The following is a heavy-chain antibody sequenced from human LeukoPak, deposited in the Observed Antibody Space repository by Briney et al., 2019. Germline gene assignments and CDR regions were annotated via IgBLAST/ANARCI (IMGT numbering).Heavy chain of an antibody. CDR3: AGQGSSSLENFDY. CDR2: IYYSGST. Sequence: SETLSLTCTVSGGSISSSSYYWGWIRQPPGKGLEWIGSIYYSGSTYYNPSLKSRVTISVDTSKNQFSLKLSSVTAADTAVYYCAGQGSSSLENFDYWGQGTLVTVSS. V-gene: IGHV4-39*01. J-gene: IGHJ4*02. D-gene: IGHD6-6*01. CDR1: GGSISSSSYY.